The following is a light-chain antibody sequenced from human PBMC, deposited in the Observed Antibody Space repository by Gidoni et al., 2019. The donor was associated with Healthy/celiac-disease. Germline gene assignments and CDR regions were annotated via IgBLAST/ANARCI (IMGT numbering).Light chain of an antibody. Sequence: DIQMTQSPSSLSATGGDRVTITCRASQSISSYLNWYQQKPGKAPKLLIYAASSLQSGVPSRFSGSGSVTDFTLTISSLQPVDFATYYCQQSYSTPTFGQGTKVEIK. CDR3: QQSYSTPT. J-gene: IGKJ1*01. CDR1: QSISSY. V-gene: IGKV1-39*01. CDR2: AAS.